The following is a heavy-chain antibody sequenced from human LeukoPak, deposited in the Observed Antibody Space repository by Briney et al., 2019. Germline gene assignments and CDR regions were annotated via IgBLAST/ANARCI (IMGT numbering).Heavy chain of an antibody. J-gene: IGHJ6*02. CDR1: GYTFTSYG. CDR3: TRAPPLIVVVVPASFSMDV. Sequence: GASVKVSCKASGYTFTSYGITWVRQAPGQGLEGMVWISSYNGDTKYARKLQGRVTMTTDTSTSTAYMELRSLKSDDTAVYFCTRAPPLIVVVVPASFSMDVWGQGTTVTVSS. CDR2: ISSYNGDT. V-gene: IGHV1-18*01. D-gene: IGHD2-15*01.